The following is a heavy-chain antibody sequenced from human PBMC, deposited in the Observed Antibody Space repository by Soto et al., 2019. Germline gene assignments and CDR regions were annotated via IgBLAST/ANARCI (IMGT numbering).Heavy chain of an antibody. D-gene: IGHD1-1*01. Sequence: ASVKVSSKASGYTFTSYDIKWVRQATGQGLEWMGWMNPNSGNTGYAQKFQGRVTMTRNTSISTAYMELSSLRSEDTAVYYCARDRERYDLTIYFNYWGQGTLVTVSS. V-gene: IGHV1-8*01. CDR3: ARDRERYDLTIYFNY. CDR2: MNPNSGNT. CDR1: GYTFTSYD. J-gene: IGHJ4*02.